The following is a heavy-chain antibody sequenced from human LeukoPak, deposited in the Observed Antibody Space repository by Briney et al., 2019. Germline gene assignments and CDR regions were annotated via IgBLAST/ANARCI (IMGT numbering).Heavy chain of an antibody. CDR3: ARENSGSYSEFDD. V-gene: IGHV4-4*07. D-gene: IGHD1-26*01. Sequence: SETLSLTRTVSGGSISSYSWSWIRQSAGKGLEWIGHIYISGSTNYNPSLKSRVTMSLDTSKNQFSLKLSSVTAADTAVYYCARENSGSYSEFDDWGQGTLVTVSS. J-gene: IGHJ4*02. CDR1: GGSISSYS. CDR2: IYISGST.